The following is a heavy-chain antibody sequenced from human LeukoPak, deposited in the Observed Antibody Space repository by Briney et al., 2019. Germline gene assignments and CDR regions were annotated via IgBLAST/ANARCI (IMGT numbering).Heavy chain of an antibody. CDR3: ARLLAGPPPDY. D-gene: IGHD6-19*01. Sequence: GPLQISCKGSGYSFTSYWSGWVRRMHGKGLEWMGIIYHGDSDTRYSPSFQGQLTISADKSISTPYLQWSSLKASDTAMYYCARLLAGPPPDYWGQGTLVTVSS. CDR1: GYSFTSYW. J-gene: IGHJ4*02. CDR2: IYHGDSDT. V-gene: IGHV5-51*01.